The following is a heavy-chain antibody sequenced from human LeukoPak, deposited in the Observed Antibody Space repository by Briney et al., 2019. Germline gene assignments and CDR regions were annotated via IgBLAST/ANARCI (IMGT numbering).Heavy chain of an antibody. CDR2: IYYSGST. V-gene: IGHV4-59*01. D-gene: IGHD3-22*01. Sequence: KPSETLSLTCTVSGGSISSYYWSWIRQPPGKGLEWIGYIYYSGSTNYNPSLKSRVTISVDTSKNQFSLKLSSVAAAGTAVYYCARHVGYYDSSGYYAGWSQGTLVTVSS. J-gene: IGHJ4*02. CDR1: GGSISSYY. CDR3: ARHVGYYDSSGYYAG.